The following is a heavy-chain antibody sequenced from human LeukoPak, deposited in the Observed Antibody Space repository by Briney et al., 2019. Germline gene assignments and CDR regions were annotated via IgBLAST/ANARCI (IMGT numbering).Heavy chain of an antibody. Sequence: ASVKVSCKASGYTFTSYDINWVRQATGQGLEWMGWMNPNSGNTGHAQKFQGRVTMTRNTSVSTAYMELSSLRSEDTAVYYCARGLLYCSSTSCYAYWGQGTLVTVSS. V-gene: IGHV1-8*01. J-gene: IGHJ4*02. CDR2: MNPNSGNT. CDR3: ARGLLYCSSTSCYAY. D-gene: IGHD2-2*01. CDR1: GYTFTSYD.